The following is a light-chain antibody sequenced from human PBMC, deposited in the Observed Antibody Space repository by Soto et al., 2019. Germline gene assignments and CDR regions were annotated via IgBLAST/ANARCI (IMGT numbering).Light chain of an antibody. Sequence: QSVLAQPPSASGSPGQSVTISCTGTSSDVGGYNYVSWYQQHPGKAPKLMIYEVSKRPSGVPDRFSGSKSGNTASLTVSGLQAEDEADYYCSSYAASNKFSVFGTGTQGT. CDR3: SSYAASNKFSV. V-gene: IGLV2-8*01. J-gene: IGLJ1*01. CDR2: EVS. CDR1: SSDVGGYNY.